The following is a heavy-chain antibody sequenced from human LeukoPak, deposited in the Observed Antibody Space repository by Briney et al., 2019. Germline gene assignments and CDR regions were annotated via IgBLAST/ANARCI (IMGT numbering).Heavy chain of an antibody. CDR3: AIYRITIFGVEYYYYYYIDF. J-gene: IGHJ6*03. V-gene: IGHV3-20*04. CDR1: GFTFDDYD. CDR2: INWNGGST. D-gene: IGHD3-3*01. Sequence: GGSLRLSCAASGFTFDDYDMSGVRQAPGKALEWVSGINWNGGSTGYTDSVKGRFTISRDNAKNSLYLQMNSLRAEDTALYYSAIYRITIFGVEYYYYYYIDFWRKGPTVTVSS.